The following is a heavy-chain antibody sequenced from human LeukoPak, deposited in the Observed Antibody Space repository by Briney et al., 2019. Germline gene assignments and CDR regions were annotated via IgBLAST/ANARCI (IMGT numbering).Heavy chain of an antibody. J-gene: IGHJ4*02. Sequence: PGRSLRLSCAASGFTFSNYAMHWVRQAPGKGLEWVAVISYDGSNKYYADSVKGRFTISRDNSKNTVYLQMNSLRAEDTAVYYCARDRDTRVGPTDIDYWGQGTLVTV. CDR1: GFTFSNYA. CDR3: ARDRDTRVGPTDIDY. CDR2: ISYDGSNK. D-gene: IGHD5-18*01. V-gene: IGHV3-30*04.